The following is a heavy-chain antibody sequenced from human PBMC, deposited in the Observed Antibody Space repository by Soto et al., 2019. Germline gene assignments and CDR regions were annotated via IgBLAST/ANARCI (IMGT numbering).Heavy chain of an antibody. Sequence: GASVKVSCKASGGTFSSYAISWVRQAPGQGLEWMGGIIPIFGTANYAQKFQGRVTITADESTSTAYMELSSLRSEDTAVYYCASNSGSPIVLMVFPSPDTYYYGMDVWGQGTTVTVSS. J-gene: IGHJ6*02. CDR1: GGTFSSYA. CDR2: IIPIFGTA. D-gene: IGHD2-8*01. V-gene: IGHV1-69*13. CDR3: ASNSGSPIVLMVFPSPDTYYYGMDV.